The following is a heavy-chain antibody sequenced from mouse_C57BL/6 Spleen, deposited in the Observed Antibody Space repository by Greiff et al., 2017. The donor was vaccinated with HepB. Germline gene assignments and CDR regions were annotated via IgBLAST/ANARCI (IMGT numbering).Heavy chain of an antibody. V-gene: IGHV1-15*01. D-gene: IGHD2-3*01. CDR1: GYTFTDYE. CDR3: TRYDGYYNYAMDD. Sequence: VQLQESGAELVRPGASVTLSCKASGYTFTDYEMHWVKQTTVHGLEWIGAIDPETGGTAYNQKFKGKAILTADKSSSTAYMELRSLTSEDSAVYYCTRYDGYYNYAMDDWGQGTSVTVSS. J-gene: IGHJ4*01. CDR2: IDPETGGT.